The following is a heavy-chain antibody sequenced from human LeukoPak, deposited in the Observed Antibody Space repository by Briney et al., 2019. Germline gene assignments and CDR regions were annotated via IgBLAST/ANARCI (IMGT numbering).Heavy chain of an antibody. CDR1: GGSFSAYY. D-gene: IGHD5-18*01. V-gene: IGHV4-34*01. CDR3: APRGDIEHSYVYGKWFDP. CDR2: INHSGST. J-gene: IGHJ5*02. Sequence: SETLSLTCAVYGGSFSAYYWTWIRQPPGKGLGWIGEINHSGSTNYNPSLRSRVTIPVDTSYKQFSLRLSSVTTADTAVYYCAPRGDIEHSYVYGKWFDPWGQGTRVTVSS.